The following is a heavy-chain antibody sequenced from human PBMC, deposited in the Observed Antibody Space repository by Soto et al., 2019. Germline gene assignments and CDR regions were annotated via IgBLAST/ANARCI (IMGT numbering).Heavy chain of an antibody. CDR2: IYYSGST. CDR1: GGSISSYY. D-gene: IGHD3-10*01. Sequence: KPSETLSLTCTVSGGSISSYYWSWIRQPPGKGLEWIGYIYYSGSTNYNPSLKSRVTISVDTSKNQFSLKLNSMTAADTAVYYCARHNYGSGNTYFDYWGQGTLVTVSS. J-gene: IGHJ4*02. V-gene: IGHV4-59*08. CDR3: ARHNYGSGNTYFDY.